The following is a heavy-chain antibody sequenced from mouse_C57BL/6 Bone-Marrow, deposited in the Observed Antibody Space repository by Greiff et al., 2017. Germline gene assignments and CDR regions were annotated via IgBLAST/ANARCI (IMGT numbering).Heavy chain of an antibody. V-gene: IGHV1-52*01. Sequence: VQLQQPGAELVRPGSSVKLSCKASGYTFTSYWMHWVKQRPIQGLEWIGNIDPSDSETHYNQKFKDKATLTVDKSSSTAYMQLSSLTSEDSAVYYCARGVPYYYNYFDYWGQGTTLTVSS. CDR2: IDPSDSET. CDR1: GYTFTSYW. D-gene: IGHD1-1*01. CDR3: ARGVPYYYNYFDY. J-gene: IGHJ2*01.